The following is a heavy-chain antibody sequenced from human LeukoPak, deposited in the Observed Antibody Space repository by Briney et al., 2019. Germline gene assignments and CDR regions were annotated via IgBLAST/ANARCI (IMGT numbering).Heavy chain of an antibody. CDR1: GYTFTTYY. CDR2: INPSGGST. Sequence: GASVKVSCKAFGYTFTTYYMHWVRQAPGQGLEWMAIINPSGGSTNYAQKFQGRVTMTRDTSTNTVYMELSSLRSEDTAVYYCARERAYDGSTWLYYFDYWGQGTLVTVSS. CDR3: ARERAYDGSTWLYYFDY. V-gene: IGHV1-46*01. D-gene: IGHD6-13*01. J-gene: IGHJ4*02.